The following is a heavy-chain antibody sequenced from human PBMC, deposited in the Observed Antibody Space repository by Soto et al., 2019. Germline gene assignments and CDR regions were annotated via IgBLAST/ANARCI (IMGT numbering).Heavy chain of an antibody. CDR2: IWYDGSNK. CDR3: ARDSRGLEYYDSSGWLDY. CDR1: GFTFSSYG. D-gene: IGHD3-22*01. Sequence: QVQLVESGGGVVQPGRSLRLSCAASGFTFSSYGMHWVRQAPGKGLEWVAVIWYDGSNKYYADSVKGRFTISRDNSKNTLYLQMNSLRAEDTAVYYCARDSRGLEYYDSSGWLDYWGQGTLVTVSS. J-gene: IGHJ4*02. V-gene: IGHV3-33*01.